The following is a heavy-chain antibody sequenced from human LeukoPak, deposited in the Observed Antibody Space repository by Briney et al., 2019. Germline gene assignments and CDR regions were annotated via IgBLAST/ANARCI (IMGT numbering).Heavy chain of an antibody. CDR2: ISSSSSTI. J-gene: IGHJ4*02. V-gene: IGHV3-48*04. Sequence: GGSLRLSCAASGFTFSSYSMNWVRQAPGKGLEWVSYISSSSSTIYYADSVKGRFTISRDNAKNSLYLQMNSLRAEDTAVYYCARSAMGYDFSNLLFDYWGQGTLVTVSS. D-gene: IGHD3/OR15-3a*01. CDR3: ARSAMGYDFSNLLFDY. CDR1: GFTFSSYS.